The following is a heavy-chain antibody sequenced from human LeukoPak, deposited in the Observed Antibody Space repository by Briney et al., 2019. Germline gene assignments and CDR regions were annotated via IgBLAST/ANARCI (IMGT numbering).Heavy chain of an antibody. D-gene: IGHD6-13*01. CDR1: GGSFSGYY. J-gene: IGHJ4*02. Sequence: PSETLSLTCAVYGGSFSGYYWSWIRKPPGKGLEWIGEINHSGSTNYNPSLKSRVTISVDTSKNQFSLKLSSVTAADTAVYYCAREYSSSWYLDYWGQGTLVTVSS. CDR3: AREYSSSWYLDY. V-gene: IGHV4-34*01. CDR2: INHSGST.